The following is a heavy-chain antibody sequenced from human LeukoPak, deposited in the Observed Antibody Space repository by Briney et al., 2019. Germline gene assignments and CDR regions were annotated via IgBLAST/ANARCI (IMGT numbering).Heavy chain of an antibody. V-gene: IGHV3-20*01. Sequence: PGGPLRLSCAACGFTFDVYGMRWLPRSRGKGVEGVSDISWYGDSTGYADSVEGRFTISRDKANNSLYLQMDSLRAEDTALYHCARVGSGPPLYRWNYYYYYMDVWGKGTTVTVSS. J-gene: IGHJ6*03. CDR3: ARVGSGPPLYRWNYYYYYMDV. D-gene: IGHD3-10*01. CDR1: GFTFDVYG. CDR2: ISWYGDST.